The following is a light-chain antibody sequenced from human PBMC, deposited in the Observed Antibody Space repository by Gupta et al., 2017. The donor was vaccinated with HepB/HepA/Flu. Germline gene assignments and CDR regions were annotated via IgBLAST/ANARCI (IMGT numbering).Light chain of an antibody. J-gene: IGLJ1*01. V-gene: IGLV3-27*01. CDR3: YSATDNNLYV. CDR2: RDS. Sequence: YELIQPSSVSVSPGQTANITCSGDQLAKKYARWFQQKPGQAPVLLINRDSERPSGVPERFSGSSSGTTVTLTISGAQVEDEADYYCYSATDNNLYVFGSGTKVTVL. CDR1: QLAKKY.